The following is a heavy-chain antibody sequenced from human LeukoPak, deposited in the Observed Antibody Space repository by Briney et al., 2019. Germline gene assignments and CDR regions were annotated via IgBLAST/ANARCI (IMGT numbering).Heavy chain of an antibody. Sequence: GGSLRLSCAASGFTFRTYWMHWVRQVPGKGLVWVSRMNTDGRNIGYADSVKGRFTISRDNAKNTLYLQMNSLRAKDTAVYYCARENWYLDNWGQGTLVTVSS. V-gene: IGHV3-74*01. CDR3: ARENWYLDN. CDR2: MNTDGRNI. J-gene: IGHJ4*02. D-gene: IGHD2-15*01. CDR1: GFTFRTYW.